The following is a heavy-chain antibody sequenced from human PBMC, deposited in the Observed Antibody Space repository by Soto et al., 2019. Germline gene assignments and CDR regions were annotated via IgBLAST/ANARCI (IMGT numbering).Heavy chain of an antibody. J-gene: IGHJ4*02. D-gene: IGHD6-19*01. Sequence: EVQLVESGGGLVQPGGSLTLSCAASGFTFSSSWMHWVRQAPGKGLVWVSRINSDESRTNYADSVKGRFTISRDNAKNTMYLQMNSLSAEDMALYYCARGPTGWYAYDYWGQGTLVTVSS. CDR2: INSDESRT. CDR3: ARGPTGWYAYDY. CDR1: GFTFSSSW. V-gene: IGHV3-74*01.